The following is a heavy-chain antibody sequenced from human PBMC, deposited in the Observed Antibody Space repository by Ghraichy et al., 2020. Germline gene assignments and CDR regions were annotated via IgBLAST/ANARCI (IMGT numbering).Heavy chain of an antibody. J-gene: IGHJ4*02. Sequence: ASVKVSCKASGYTFTGYYMHWVRQAPGQGLEWMGWINPNSGCTNYAQKFQGRVTMTRDTSISTAYMELSRLRSDDTAVYYCALRLQWLVLESPDYWGQGTLVTVSS. D-gene: IGHD6-19*01. CDR3: ALRLQWLVLESPDY. V-gene: IGHV1-2*02. CDR1: GYTFTGYY. CDR2: INPNSGCT.